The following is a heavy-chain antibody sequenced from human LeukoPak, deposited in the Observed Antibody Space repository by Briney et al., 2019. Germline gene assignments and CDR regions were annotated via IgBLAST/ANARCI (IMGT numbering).Heavy chain of an antibody. CDR2: IYYSGST. CDR3: ARVSTVTTNYFDY. J-gene: IGHJ4*02. V-gene: IGHV4-31*03. D-gene: IGHD4-17*01. Sequence: PSQTLSLTCTVSGDSISSGGYYWGWLPQHPGKGLEWSGYIYYSGSTYYNPSLKSRVSISVDTSKNQFSLKLSSVTAADTDVYYCARVSTVTTNYFDYWGQGTLVTVSA. CDR1: GDSISSGGYY.